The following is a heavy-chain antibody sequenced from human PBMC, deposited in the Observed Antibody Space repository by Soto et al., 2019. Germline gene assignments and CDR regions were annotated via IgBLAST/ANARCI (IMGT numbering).Heavy chain of an antibody. CDR1: GASLSDNY. V-gene: IGHV4-34*01. CDR2: INHSGNT. Sequence: ASETLSLTCAVYGASLSDNYCNWLRQPPGKGLEWIGEINHSGNTNYNPSLRSRVTISIDTSKNQLSLNLRSVSAAHTAVYYCARGRGEFDPWGQGTLVTVSS. CDR3: ARGRGEFDP. J-gene: IGHJ5*02. D-gene: IGHD2-21*01.